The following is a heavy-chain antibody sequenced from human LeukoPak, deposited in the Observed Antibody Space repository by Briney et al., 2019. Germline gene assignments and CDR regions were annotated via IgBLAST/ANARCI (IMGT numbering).Heavy chain of an antibody. CDR3: ARGPWDVVVPAAIHGGELNYYYGMDV. V-gene: IGHV4-59*12. Sequence: PSETLSLTCTVSGGSISSYYWSWIRQPPGKGLEWIGYIYYSGSTNYNPSLKSRVTISVDTSKNQFSLKLSSVTAADTAVYYCARGPWDVVVPAAIHGGELNYYYGMDVWGQGTTVTVSS. J-gene: IGHJ6*02. D-gene: IGHD2-2*01. CDR2: IYYSGST. CDR1: GGSISSYY.